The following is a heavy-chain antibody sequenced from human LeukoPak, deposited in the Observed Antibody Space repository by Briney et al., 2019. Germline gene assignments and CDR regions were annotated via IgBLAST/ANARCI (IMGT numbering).Heavy chain of an antibody. CDR2: IIPIFGTA. CDR1: RGTFISYA. V-gene: IGHV1-69*05. D-gene: IGHD3-10*01. Sequence: ASVKVSCKASRGTFISYAISWVRQAPGQGLEWMGGIIPIFGTANYAQKFQGRVTITTDESTSTAYMELSSPRSEDTAVYYCAGYGPPLDYYFDYWGQGTLVTVSS. J-gene: IGHJ4*02. CDR3: AGYGPPLDYYFDY.